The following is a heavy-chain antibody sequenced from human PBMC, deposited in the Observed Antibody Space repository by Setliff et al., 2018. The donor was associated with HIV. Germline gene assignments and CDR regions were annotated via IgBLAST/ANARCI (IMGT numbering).Heavy chain of an antibody. V-gene: IGHV3-48*04. CDR2: ISSSSSTI. Sequence: GGSLRLSCEASGFIFSSHDFHWVRQAAGQGLEWVSYISSSSSTIYYADSVKGRFTISRDNAKNSLYLQMNSLRAEDTAVYYCASHFGYCSSTSCEGYWGQGALVTVSS. D-gene: IGHD2-2*01. J-gene: IGHJ4*02. CDR1: GFIFSSHD. CDR3: ASHFGYCSSTSCEGY.